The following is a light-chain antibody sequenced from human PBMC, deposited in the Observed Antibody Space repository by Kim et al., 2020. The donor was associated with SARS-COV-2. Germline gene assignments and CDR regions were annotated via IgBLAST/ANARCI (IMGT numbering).Light chain of an antibody. J-gene: IGKJ4*01. CDR3: QQYGGSPPLT. CDR1: QSVSSSD. CDR2: GAF. Sequence: EIVLTQSPGTLSLSPGERATLSCRASQSVSSSDLAWYQQKPGQAPRLLIYGAFSMATGIPDRFSGSGSGTDFTLTISRLEPEDFAMYYCQQYGGSPPLTFGGGTKLEI. V-gene: IGKV3-20*01.